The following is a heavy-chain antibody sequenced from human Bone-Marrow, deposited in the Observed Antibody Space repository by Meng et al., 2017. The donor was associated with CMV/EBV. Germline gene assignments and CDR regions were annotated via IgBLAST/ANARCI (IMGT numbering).Heavy chain of an antibody. V-gene: IGHV1-46*01. Sequence: ASVKVSCKASGYTFTSYYMHWVRQAPGQGLEWMGIINPSGGSTSYAQKFQGRVTMTRDTSTSTVYMELSSLRSEDTAVYYCVRSWSVARTPRNWFDPWGQGTLVTVSS. J-gene: IGHJ5*02. CDR1: GYTFTSYY. CDR2: INPSGGST. D-gene: IGHD6-19*01. CDR3: VRSWSVARTPRNWFDP.